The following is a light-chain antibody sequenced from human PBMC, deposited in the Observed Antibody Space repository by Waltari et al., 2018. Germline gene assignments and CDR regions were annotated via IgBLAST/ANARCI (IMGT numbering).Light chain of an antibody. CDR2: GAS. J-gene: IGKJ5*01. Sequence: DIQMTQSPSSLSASVGDRVTITCRANQSIENYLNWYQQKPGEAPKLLIYGASNLQSGVPCRFSGRGCGTDFSLTINDLQPEDFATYYCQQSHSTPLTFGRGTRLDIK. CDR3: QQSHSTPLT. V-gene: IGKV1-39*01. CDR1: QSIENY.